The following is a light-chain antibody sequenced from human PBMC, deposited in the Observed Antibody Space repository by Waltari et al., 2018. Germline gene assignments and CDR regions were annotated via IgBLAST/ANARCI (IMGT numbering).Light chain of an antibody. J-gene: IGLJ2*01. Sequence: QSVLTQPRSVSGSPGQSVTISCPGTNRDAGRDYSVSWYQQNEGKAPKLVIYDAVRRPSGVPYRFSGSKYGATASLTISGLQAEDEADYYCCSYAGNYKFVFGGGTKVTVL. CDR1: NRDAGRDYS. CDR3: CSYAGNYKFV. CDR2: DAV. V-gene: IGLV2-11*01.